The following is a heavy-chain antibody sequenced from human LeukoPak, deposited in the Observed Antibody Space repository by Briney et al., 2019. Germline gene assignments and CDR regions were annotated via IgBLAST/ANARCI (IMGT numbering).Heavy chain of an antibody. CDR3: ARDAPYSSGWYGDGFDY. D-gene: IGHD6-19*01. J-gene: IGHJ4*02. CDR1: GFTFSSYG. V-gene: IGHV3-30*02. Sequence: GGPLRLSCAASGFTFSSYGMHWVRQAPGKGLEWVAFIRYDGSNKYYADSVKGRFTISRDNSKNTLYLQMNSLRAEDTALYYCARDAPYSSGWYGDGFDYWGQGTLVTVSS. CDR2: IRYDGSNK.